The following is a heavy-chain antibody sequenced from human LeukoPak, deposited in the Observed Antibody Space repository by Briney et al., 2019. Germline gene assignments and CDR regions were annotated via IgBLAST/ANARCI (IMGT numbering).Heavy chain of an antibody. D-gene: IGHD5-24*01. CDR2: ISGSGGST. CDR3: ANLSTESALGWFDP. CDR1: GFIFSSYA. J-gene: IGHJ5*02. Sequence: GGSLRLSCAASGFIFSSYAMSWVRQAPGKGLEWVSAISGSGGSTYYADSVKGRFTISRDNSKNTLYLQMNSLKAEDTAVYYCANLSTESALGWFDPWGQGTLVTVSS. V-gene: IGHV3-23*01.